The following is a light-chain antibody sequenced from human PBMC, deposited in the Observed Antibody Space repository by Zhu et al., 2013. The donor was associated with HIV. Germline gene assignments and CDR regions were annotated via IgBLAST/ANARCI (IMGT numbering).Light chain of an antibody. CDR3: LQYKDYSHLFT. J-gene: IGKJ3*01. CDR2: GAS. V-gene: IGKV3-15*01. Sequence: DIVLTQSPGTLSVSPGERATLSCRASRSVSSAYLAWYQQMPGQPPRLLIYGASKRATGIPARFSGSGSGTEFTLTISSLQSDDFATYYCLQYKDYSHLFTFGPGTTVDIK. CDR1: RSVSSAY.